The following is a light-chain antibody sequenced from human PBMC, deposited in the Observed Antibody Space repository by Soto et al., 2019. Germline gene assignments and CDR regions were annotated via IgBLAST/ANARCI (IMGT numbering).Light chain of an antibody. Sequence: EIVLTQSPDTLSLSPGEGATLSCRASQSVSSNYLAWYQQKPGQAPRLLIYGASTRATGIPDRFSGGGSGTAFTLTISRLEPEDFAVYCCQQYGSSSPTTFGQGTRLEIE. J-gene: IGKJ5*01. CDR2: GAS. CDR3: QQYGSSSPTT. V-gene: IGKV3-20*01. CDR1: QSVSSNY.